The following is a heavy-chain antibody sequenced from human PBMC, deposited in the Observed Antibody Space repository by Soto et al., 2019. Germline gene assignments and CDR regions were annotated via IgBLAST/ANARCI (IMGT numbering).Heavy chain of an antibody. Sequence: GESLKISCKGSGYSFTSYWIGWVRQMPGKGLEWMGIIYPGDSDTRYSPSFQGQVTISADKSTSTAYLQWSSLKASDTAMYYCARQVVGATDYYYGMDVWGQGTTVTVSS. V-gene: IGHV5-51*01. D-gene: IGHD1-26*01. CDR2: IYPGDSDT. J-gene: IGHJ6*02. CDR3: ARQVVGATDYYYGMDV. CDR1: GYSFTSYW.